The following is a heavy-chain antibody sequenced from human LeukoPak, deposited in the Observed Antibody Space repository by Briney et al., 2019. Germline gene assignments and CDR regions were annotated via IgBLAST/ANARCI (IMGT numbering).Heavy chain of an antibody. J-gene: IGHJ4*02. CDR2: IKQDGSQK. Sequence: GGSLRVSCAASGFTFSSYWMTWVRQAPGKGLEWVANIKQDGSQKFYLDSVKGRFTISRDNAKESLFLQMNSLRAKDTAVYYCARHYDSTAYSLDYWGQGTLVTVSS. CDR3: ARHYDSTAYSLDY. D-gene: IGHD3-22*01. V-gene: IGHV3-7*01. CDR1: GFTFSSYW.